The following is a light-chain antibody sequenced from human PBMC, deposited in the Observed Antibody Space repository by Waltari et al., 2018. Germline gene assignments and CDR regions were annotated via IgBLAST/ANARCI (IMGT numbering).Light chain of an antibody. V-gene: IGKV2-28*01. CDR3: MQALQTPLT. CDR1: QSLLHSNGYTY. Sequence: DIVMTQSPLSLPVTPGEPASISCRSSQSLLHSNGYTYLDWYLQKPGQSPQLLIYLGSNRVSGVPDRFSGSGSGTDFTLKISRVEAEDVGVYYCMQALQTPLTFGGGTKVEIK. CDR2: LGS. J-gene: IGKJ4*01.